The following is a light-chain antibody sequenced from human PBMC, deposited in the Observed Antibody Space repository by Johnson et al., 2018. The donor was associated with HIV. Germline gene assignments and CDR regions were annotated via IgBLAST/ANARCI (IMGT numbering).Light chain of an antibody. CDR3: GTWISSMISYV. CDR2: ENN. Sequence: QSVLTQPPSVSAAPGKKVTIPCSGSSSNIGIIYVSWYHHLPGTAPKPPFYENNSQPPGIPDRFPGSKSGTSPTRATTGLQTGDGPDSYCGTWISSMISYVSGTGTKVTVL. J-gene: IGLJ1*01. CDR1: SSNIGIIY. V-gene: IGLV1-51*01.